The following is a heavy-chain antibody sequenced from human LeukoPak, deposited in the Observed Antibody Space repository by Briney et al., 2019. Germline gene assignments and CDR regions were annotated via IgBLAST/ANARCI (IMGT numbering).Heavy chain of an antibody. V-gene: IGHV3-23*01. Sequence: SGGSLRLSCAASGFTFSSYAMSWVRQAPGKGLEWVSAISGSGGSTYYADSVKGRFTISRDNSKNTLYLQMNSLRAEDTAVYYCAKAGTQLDYFDYWGQGTLVTVSS. CDR3: AKAGTQLDYFDY. CDR1: GFTFSSYA. D-gene: IGHD1-1*01. CDR2: ISGSGGST. J-gene: IGHJ4*02.